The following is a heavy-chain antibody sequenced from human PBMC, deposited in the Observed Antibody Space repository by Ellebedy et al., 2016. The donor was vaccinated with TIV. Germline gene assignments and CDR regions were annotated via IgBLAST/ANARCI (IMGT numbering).Heavy chain of an antibody. D-gene: IGHD6-13*01. V-gene: IGHV3-30*18. CDR2: ISYDGSNK. Sequence: GESLKISCAASGFTFSSYGMHWVRQAPGKGLEWVAVISYDGSNKYYADSVKGRFTISRDNSKNTLYLQMNSLRAEDTAVYYCAKESGVAAAEYYFDYWGQGTLVTVSS. J-gene: IGHJ4*02. CDR1: GFTFSSYG. CDR3: AKESGVAAAEYYFDY.